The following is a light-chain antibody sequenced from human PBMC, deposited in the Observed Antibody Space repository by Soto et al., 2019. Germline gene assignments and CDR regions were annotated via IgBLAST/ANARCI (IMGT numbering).Light chain of an antibody. Sequence: QSALTQPRSVSGSPGQSLTISCTGTSSDVGGYNYVSWYQQHPVKVPKLMIYDVTKRPSGVPDRFSGSKSGNTASLTISGLQSEDEADYYCCSHAGSYTYVFGTGTKVTVL. J-gene: IGLJ1*01. CDR2: DVT. CDR3: CSHAGSYTYV. CDR1: SSDVGGYNY. V-gene: IGLV2-11*01.